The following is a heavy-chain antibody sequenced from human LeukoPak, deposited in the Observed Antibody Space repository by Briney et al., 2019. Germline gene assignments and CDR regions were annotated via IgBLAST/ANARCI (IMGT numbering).Heavy chain of an antibody. CDR2: ISGSGGNT. CDR1: GFTFSDYA. D-gene: IGHD1-26*01. Sequence: GGSLRLSCAASGFTFSDYALSWVRQAPGKGLEWVSAISGSGGNTYSDSVKGRFTISRDDSKNTLYLQMNSPRAEDTAVYYCARSPGRGAYFDYWGQGTLVTVSS. J-gene: IGHJ4*02. CDR3: ARSPGRGAYFDY. V-gene: IGHV3-23*01.